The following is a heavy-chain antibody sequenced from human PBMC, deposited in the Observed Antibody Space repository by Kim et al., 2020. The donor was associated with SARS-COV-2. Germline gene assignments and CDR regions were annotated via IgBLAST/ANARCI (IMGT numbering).Heavy chain of an antibody. CDR3: ATNSDWNFDY. CDR2: INRNGGEK. D-gene: IGHD1-1*01. CDR1: GFSFSNYW. V-gene: IGHV3-7*03. Sequence: GGSLRLSCAASGFSFSNYWMTWVSQAPGKGLEWVTNINRNGGEKYYVDSVKGRFTISRDNTKNSLYLQMNSLRAEDTAVYFCATNSDWNFDYWGQGTLVTVSS. J-gene: IGHJ4*02.